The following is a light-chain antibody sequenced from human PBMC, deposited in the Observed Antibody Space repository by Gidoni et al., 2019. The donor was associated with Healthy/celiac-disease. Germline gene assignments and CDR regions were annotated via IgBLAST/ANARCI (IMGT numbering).Light chain of an antibody. CDR2: LGS. CDR3: MQALQTPLT. J-gene: IGKJ4*01. Sequence: DIVMTQSPLSLPVTPGEPASISCRSSQSLLHSNGYNYLGWYLQKPGQSPQLLIYLGSNRASGVPDRFSGSGSGTDFTLKINRVEAEDVGVYYCMQALQTPLTFGGGTKVEIK. V-gene: IGKV2-28*01. CDR1: QSLLHSNGYNY.